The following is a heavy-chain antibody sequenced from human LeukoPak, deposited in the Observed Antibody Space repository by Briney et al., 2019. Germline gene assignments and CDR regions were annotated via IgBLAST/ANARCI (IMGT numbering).Heavy chain of an antibody. CDR1: GFTFSSYG. J-gene: IGHJ6*02. Sequence: GRSLRLSCAASGFTFSSYGMHWVRQAPGKGLEWVAVIWYDGSNKYYADSVKGRFTISRDNSKNTLYLQMNSLRAEDTAVYYCAKVRVSDSSGYYYYYYYYGMDVWGQGTTVTVSS. CDR2: IWYDGSNK. V-gene: IGHV3-33*06. D-gene: IGHD3-22*01. CDR3: AKVRVSDSSGYYYYYYYYGMDV.